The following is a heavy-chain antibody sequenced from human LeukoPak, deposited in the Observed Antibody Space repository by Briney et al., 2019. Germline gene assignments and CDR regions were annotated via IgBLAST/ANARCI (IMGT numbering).Heavy chain of an antibody. D-gene: IGHD1-20*01. CDR3: ARGHNWNLDY. CDR1: GESFSGYY. Sequence: PSETLSLTCAVYGESFSGYYWTWIRQPPGKGLEWIGEINHGGSTKYTPSLTGRVTISVDTSKNQFSLKLTPVTAADTAVYYCARGHNWNLDYWGQGTLVTISS. V-gene: IGHV4-34*01. J-gene: IGHJ4*02. CDR2: INHGGST.